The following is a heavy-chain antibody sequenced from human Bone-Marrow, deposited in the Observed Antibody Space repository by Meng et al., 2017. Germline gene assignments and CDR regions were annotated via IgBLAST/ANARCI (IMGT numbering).Heavy chain of an antibody. D-gene: IGHD3-3*01. V-gene: IGHV1-69*01. CDR2: IIPIFGTA. CDR1: GGTFSSYA. CDR3: ARDDGVVIRDY. Sequence: VLSGAGVQKPWSSVKVSCKASGGTFSSYAISWVRQAPGQGLEWMGGIIPIFGTANYAQKFQGRVTITADESTSTAYMELSSLRSEDTAVYYCARDDGVVIRDYWGQGTLVTVSS. J-gene: IGHJ4*02.